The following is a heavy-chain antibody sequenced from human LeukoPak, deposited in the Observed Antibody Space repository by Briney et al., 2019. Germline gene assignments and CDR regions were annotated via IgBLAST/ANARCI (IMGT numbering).Heavy chain of an antibody. Sequence: SVKVSCKASGGTFSNFAFSWVRQAPGQGLEWMGRIIPILATTNHAQKFQDRVTLTADKSTSTAYMELSSLRSEDTAVYYCARVDGSADYWGQGTLVTVSS. CDR1: GGTFSNFA. D-gene: IGHD2-15*01. CDR3: ARVDGSADY. J-gene: IGHJ4*02. CDR2: IIPILATT. V-gene: IGHV1-69*04.